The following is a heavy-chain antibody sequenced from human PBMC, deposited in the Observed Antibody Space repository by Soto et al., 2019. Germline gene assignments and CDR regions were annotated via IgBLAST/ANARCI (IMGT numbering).Heavy chain of an antibody. V-gene: IGHV3-7*01. J-gene: IGHJ6*02. Sequence: EVQLVESGGGLVQPGGSLRLSCAASGFTFSSYWMSWVRQAPGKGLEWVANIKQDGSEKYYVDSVKGRFTISRDNAKNSLYLQMNRLKAEDTAVYYCARDGAQIVATADYYYYYGMDVWGQGTTVTVSS. CDR3: ARDGAQIVATADYYYYYGMDV. CDR1: GFTFSSYW. CDR2: IKQDGSEK. D-gene: IGHD5-12*01.